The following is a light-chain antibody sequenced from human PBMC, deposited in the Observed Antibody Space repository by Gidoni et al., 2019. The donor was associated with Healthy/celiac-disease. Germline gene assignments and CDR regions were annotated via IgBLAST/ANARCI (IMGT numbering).Light chain of an antibody. CDR3: QQYNSPWT. J-gene: IGKJ1*01. V-gene: IGKV1-5*03. CDR1: QSIGSW. CDR2: KAS. Sequence: DIQMTQSPSTLSASVGDRVTITCRASQSIGSWVAWYQQKPGKAPKLLIYKASSLESGVPSRFSGSGSGTEFTLTISSLQPDDFATYYCQQYNSPWTFGQGTKVEIK.